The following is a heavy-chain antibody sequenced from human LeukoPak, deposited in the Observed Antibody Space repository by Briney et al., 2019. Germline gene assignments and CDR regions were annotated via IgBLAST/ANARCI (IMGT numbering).Heavy chain of an antibody. CDR1: GGSISSYY. Sequence: PSETLSLTCTVSGGSISSYYWSWIRQPPGKGLEWIGHIYYSGSTNYNPSLKSRVTISVDTSKNQFSLKLSSVTAADTAVYYCARDLGHSSDQANWFDPWGQGTLVTVSS. J-gene: IGHJ5*02. CDR3: ARDLGHSSDQANWFDP. D-gene: IGHD6-25*01. CDR2: IYYSGST. V-gene: IGHV4-59*01.